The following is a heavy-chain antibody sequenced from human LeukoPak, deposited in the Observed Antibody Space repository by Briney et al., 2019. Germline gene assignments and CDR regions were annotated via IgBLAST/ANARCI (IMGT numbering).Heavy chain of an antibody. CDR3: ARGGRFEAFDM. CDR1: GYTFIDYY. V-gene: IGHV1-2*02. J-gene: IGHJ3*02. D-gene: IGHD3-10*01. CDR2: INPKTDGT. Sequence: ASVKVSCKASGYTFIDYYLHWVRQAPGQGLEWMGWINPKTDGTNYAQKFQDRVTMTRDTSISAAYMELSRLRSDDTAVYYCARGGRFEAFDMWGQGTMVTVSS.